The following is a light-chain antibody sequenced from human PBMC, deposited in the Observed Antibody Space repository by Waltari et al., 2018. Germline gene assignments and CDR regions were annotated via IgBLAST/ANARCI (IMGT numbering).Light chain of an antibody. CDR1: PDILRW. J-gene: IGKJ4*02. Sequence: DIQMTQSPTSVSASVGDRVTITCRASPDILRWLAWYQHKPGKAPKVLISETSGLESGVPSRFSGRGSGTDFTLTISSLQPEDFATYYCQQADRLPLTFGGANEVEIK. CDR3: QQADRLPLT. V-gene: IGKV1-12*01. CDR2: ETS.